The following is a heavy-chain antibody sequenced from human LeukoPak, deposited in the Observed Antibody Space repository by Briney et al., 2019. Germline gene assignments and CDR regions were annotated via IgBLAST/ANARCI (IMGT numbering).Heavy chain of an antibody. CDR1: GFTVSTNY. Sequence: GGSLRLSRAASGFTVSTNYMSWVRQAPGKGLEWVSVLYSGGSTYYADSVKGRFTISRDKSKNTLYLQMNSLRAEDTAVYYCARVGGDDLNGWFDPWGQGTLVTVSS. J-gene: IGHJ5*02. CDR3: ARVGGDDLNGWFDP. CDR2: LYSGGST. D-gene: IGHD5-12*01. V-gene: IGHV3-66*01.